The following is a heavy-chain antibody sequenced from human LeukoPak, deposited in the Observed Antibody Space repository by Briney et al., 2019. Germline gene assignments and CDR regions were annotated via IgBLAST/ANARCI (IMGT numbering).Heavy chain of an antibody. CDR1: GFTFSSNS. Sequence: PGGSLRLSCAASGFTFSSNSMNWVRQAPGKGLEWVSYISSSGSTIYYADPVKGRFTISRDNAKNSLYLQMNSLRAEDTAVYYCASYLAAGTSPRFDPWGQGTLVTVSS. V-gene: IGHV3-48*04. J-gene: IGHJ5*02. CDR3: ASYLAAGTSPRFDP. CDR2: ISSSGSTI. D-gene: IGHD6-13*01.